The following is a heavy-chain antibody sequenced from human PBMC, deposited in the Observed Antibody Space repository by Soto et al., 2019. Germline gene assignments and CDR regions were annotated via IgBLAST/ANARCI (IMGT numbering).Heavy chain of an antibody. CDR1: GGTFSSYA. Sequence: QVQLVQSGAEVKKPGSSVKVSCKASGGTFSSYAISWVRQAPGQGLEWMGGIIPIFGTANYAQKFHGRVTITAEKYTSTPYMGQNSLRCGDTEVYYCARARQYDFWSGYYRYYYGRDVWGQGTKVTVSS. CDR3: ARARQYDFWSGYYRYYYGRDV. J-gene: IGHJ6*01. V-gene: IGHV1-69*06. D-gene: IGHD3-3*01. CDR2: IIPIFGTA.